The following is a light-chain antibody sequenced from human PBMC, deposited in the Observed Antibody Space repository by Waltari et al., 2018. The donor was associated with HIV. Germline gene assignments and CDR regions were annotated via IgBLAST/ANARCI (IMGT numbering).Light chain of an antibody. V-gene: IGKV4-1*01. J-gene: IGKJ4*01. CDR1: KSVLYSSNNKNY. CDR3: QQYYSTPLT. CDR2: WAS. Sequence: DIVMTKSPDSLAVSLGERATINCKSSKSVLYSSNNKNYLAWYQQKSGQPPKLLIYWASTRESGVPDRFSGSGSGTDFTLTISSLQAEDVAVYYCQQYYSTPLTFGGGTKVEIK.